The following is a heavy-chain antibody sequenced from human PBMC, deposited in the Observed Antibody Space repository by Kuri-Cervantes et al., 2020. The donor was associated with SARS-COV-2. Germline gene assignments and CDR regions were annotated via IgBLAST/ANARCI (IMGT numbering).Heavy chain of an antibody. CDR1: GFTFSSYA. D-gene: IGHD3-3*01. V-gene: IGHV3-30-3*01. Sequence: GESLKISCAASGFTFSSYAMHWVRQAPGKGLEWVAVISYDGSNKYYADSVKGRFTISRDNSKNTLYLQMNSLRAEDTAVYYCARGYFSNAEWFSDFDYWGQGTLVTVSS. J-gene: IGHJ4*02. CDR3: ARGYFSNAEWFSDFDY. CDR2: ISYDGSNK.